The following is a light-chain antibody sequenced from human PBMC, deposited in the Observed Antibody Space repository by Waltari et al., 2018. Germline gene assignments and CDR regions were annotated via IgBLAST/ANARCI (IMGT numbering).Light chain of an antibody. J-gene: IGKJ4*01. CDR3: QQYYSTPLT. CDR2: WAS. V-gene: IGKV4-1*01. Sequence: DIVMTQSPDSLAVSLGERATINCKSSQSVLYSSNNKNYFAWYQQKPGQRPKLLIYWASTRESGVPDRFSGSGSGTDFTLTISSLQAEDVAVYYCQQYYSTPLTFGGGTKVEIK. CDR1: QSVLYSSNNKNY.